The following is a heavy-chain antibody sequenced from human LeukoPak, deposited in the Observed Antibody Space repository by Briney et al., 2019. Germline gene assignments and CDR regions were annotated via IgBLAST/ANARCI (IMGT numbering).Heavy chain of an antibody. V-gene: IGHV3-7*01. Sequence: PGGSLRLSCAASGFTFSSYWMSWVRQAPGKGLEWVANIKQDGSEKYYVDSVKGRFTISRDNAKNSLYLQMNSLRAEDTAVYYCARDKRVVTGLYYFEYWGREPWSPSPQ. CDR2: IKQDGSEK. J-gene: IGHJ4*02. D-gene: IGHD2-21*02. CDR1: GFTFSSYW. CDR3: ARDKRVVTGLYYFEY.